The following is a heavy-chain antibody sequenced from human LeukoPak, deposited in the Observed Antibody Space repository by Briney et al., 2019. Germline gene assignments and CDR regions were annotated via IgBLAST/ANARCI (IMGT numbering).Heavy chain of an antibody. V-gene: IGHV3-74*01. J-gene: IGHJ6*03. CDR3: ARGGYGAIDRYMDA. CDR2: INSNGRSI. CDR1: GFSFSNYW. D-gene: IGHD2-21*01. Sequence: GGSLRLSRAASGFSFSNYWMYWVRQAPGKGLVWVSRINSNGRSINYADSVKGRFTISRDNAKNTLYLQMNSLRAEDTAVYYCARGGYGAIDRYMDAWGKGTTVTVSS.